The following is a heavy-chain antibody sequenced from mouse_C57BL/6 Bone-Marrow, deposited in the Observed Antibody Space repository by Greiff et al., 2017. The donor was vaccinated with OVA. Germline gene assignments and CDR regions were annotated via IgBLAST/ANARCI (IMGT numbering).Heavy chain of an antibody. CDR2: IYPGGGYT. CDR1: GYTFTNYW. V-gene: IGHV1-63*01. J-gene: IGHJ2*01. CDR3: ARWGFWDGYFYFDY. Sequence: VKLMESGAELVRPGTSVKMSCKASGYTFTNYWIGWAKQRPGHGLEWIGDIYPGGGYTNYNEKFKGKATLTADKSSSTAYMQFSSLTSEDSAIYYCARWGFWDGYFYFDYWGQGTTLTVSS. D-gene: IGHD2-3*01.